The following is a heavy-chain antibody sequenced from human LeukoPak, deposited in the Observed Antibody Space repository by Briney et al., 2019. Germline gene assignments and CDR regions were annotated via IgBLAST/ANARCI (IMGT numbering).Heavy chain of an antibody. Sequence: GESLKISCKGSGYSFATFGIAWVGQMPGKGLEWMGLIYPDESNIRCSPSFQRQLTLSADKSISTDYLQWSSLKASHTAIYYCARPPSRGYSSSFEYWDQGTLVTVSS. CDR2: IYPDESNI. CDR3: ARPPSRGYSSSFEY. D-gene: IGHD2-2*03. CDR1: GYSFATFG. V-gene: IGHV5-51*01. J-gene: IGHJ4*02.